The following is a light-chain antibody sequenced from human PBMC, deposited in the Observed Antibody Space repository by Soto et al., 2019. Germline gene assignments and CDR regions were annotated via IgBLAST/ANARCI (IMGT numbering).Light chain of an antibody. CDR1: QSVSGRF. J-gene: IGKJ3*01. Sequence: ENVCAHSSVTLSFFPVERATFSCMAIQSVSGRFLAWYQQKPGQAPRLLIYGASSRATGIPDRFSGSGSGTDFTLTISRLEPEDFAVYYCHYYDDSPPFPFGPGTKVDIK. CDR2: GAS. V-gene: IGKV3-20*01. CDR3: HYYDDSPPFP.